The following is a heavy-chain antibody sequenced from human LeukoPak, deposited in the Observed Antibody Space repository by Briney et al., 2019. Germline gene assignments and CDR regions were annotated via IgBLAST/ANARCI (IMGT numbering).Heavy chain of an antibody. D-gene: IGHD2-21*01. J-gene: IGHJ4*02. V-gene: IGHV3-53*01. CDR1: GFTFSSYW. CDR2: IYSGGGT. CDR3: ARVYSLMDRAEYYFDS. Sequence: GGSLRLSCAASGFTFSSYWMSWVRQAPGKGLEWVSVIYSGGGTNSADSVKGRFTISRDNSKNTLYLQMNSLRAEDTAVYYCARVYSLMDRAEYYFDSWGQGTLVTVSS.